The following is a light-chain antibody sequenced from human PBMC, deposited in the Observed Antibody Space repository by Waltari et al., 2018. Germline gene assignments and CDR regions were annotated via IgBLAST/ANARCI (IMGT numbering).Light chain of an antibody. CDR1: NLGTKS. Sequence: SYEVTQPPSVSVSAGQTATIVCSGDNLGTKSSCWYQQKSGQSPVLVIYQDKRRPSGIPERFSASNSGNTATLTISGTQVMDEADYYCHTWDTNTAIFGGGTKLTVL. V-gene: IGLV3-1*01. CDR2: QDK. CDR3: HTWDTNTAI. J-gene: IGLJ2*01.